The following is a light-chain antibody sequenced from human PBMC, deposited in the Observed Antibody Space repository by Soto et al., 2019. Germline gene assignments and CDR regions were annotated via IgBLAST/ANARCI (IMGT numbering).Light chain of an antibody. Sequence: IQMTQSPSSLSASVGDRVTITCRASQGISSALAWYQQKPGKAPKLLIYDASSLESGVPSRFSGSGSGTEFSLTISSLQPDDFGSYYCQHMRTFGQGTKVDIK. CDR3: QHMRT. V-gene: IGKV1-13*02. J-gene: IGKJ1*01. CDR1: QGISSA. CDR2: DAS.